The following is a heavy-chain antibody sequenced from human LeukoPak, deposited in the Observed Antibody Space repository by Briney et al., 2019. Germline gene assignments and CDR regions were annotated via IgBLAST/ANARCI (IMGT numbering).Heavy chain of an antibody. CDR1: GFTFSSHW. CDR2: IKQDGSEK. D-gene: IGHD1-14*01. V-gene: IGHV3-7*05. Sequence: QPGGSLRFSCAASGFTFSSHWMTWVRQAPGKGLEWVANIKQDGSEKYYVDSVKGRFTISRDNAKNSLYLQMNSLRADDTAVYFCARARIDYWGQGTLVTVSS. J-gene: IGHJ4*02. CDR3: ARARIDY.